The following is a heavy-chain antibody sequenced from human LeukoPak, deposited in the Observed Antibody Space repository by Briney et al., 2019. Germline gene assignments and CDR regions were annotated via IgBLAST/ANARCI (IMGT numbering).Heavy chain of an antibody. CDR1: GGSISSGGYY. V-gene: IGHV4-30-2*01. Sequence: SQTLSLTCTVSGGSISSGGYYWSWIRQPPGKGLEWIGEINHSGSTNYNPSLKSRVTISVDTSKNQFSLKLSSVTAADTAVYYCARGSQSLGYCSGGSCRAKIFDYWGQGTLVTVSS. CDR3: ARGSQSLGYCSGGSCRAKIFDY. D-gene: IGHD2-15*01. J-gene: IGHJ4*02. CDR2: INHSGST.